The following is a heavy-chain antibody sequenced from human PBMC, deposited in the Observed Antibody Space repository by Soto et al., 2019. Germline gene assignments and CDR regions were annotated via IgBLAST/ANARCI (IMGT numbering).Heavy chain of an antibody. CDR2: IFYGGST. D-gene: IGHD1-26*01. J-gene: IGHJ6*02. Sequence: EVQLVESGGGLVQPRGSLRLSCAASGFTVSTNYMTWVRLAPGKGLEWVSVIFYGGSTYYADSVKGRFTISRDNSKNTLYLQMNSLRAEDTAVYYCATTGMGVTFYYYYYGMDVWGQGTTVTVSS. CDR3: ATTGMGVTFYYYYYGMDV. V-gene: IGHV3-66*01. CDR1: GFTVSTNY.